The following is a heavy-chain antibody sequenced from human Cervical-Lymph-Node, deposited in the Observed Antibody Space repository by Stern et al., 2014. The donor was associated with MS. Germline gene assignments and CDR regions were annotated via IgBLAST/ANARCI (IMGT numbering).Heavy chain of an antibody. CDR3: ATGGAAPRYFDL. J-gene: IGHJ2*01. CDR1: GYTFTTYS. V-gene: IGHV1-46*01. D-gene: IGHD3-10*01. Sequence: QMQLVQSGAEVKKPGASVKVSCKASGYTFTTYSMHWVRQAPGQGLEWMGIINPSGDTTSYAQRFQGRVTMTRDTSTSTVYMELSSLRSEDTAVYYCATGGAAPRYFDLWGRGTLVIVSS. CDR2: INPSGDTT.